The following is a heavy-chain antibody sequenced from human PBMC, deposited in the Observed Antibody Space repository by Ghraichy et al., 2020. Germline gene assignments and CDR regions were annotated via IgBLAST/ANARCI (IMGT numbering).Heavy chain of an antibody. V-gene: IGHV3-48*02. CDR2: ITSSSRTT. D-gene: IGHD4-23*01. Sequence: GGSLRLSCVGSGFTFSGYSMNWVRQSPGKGLEWISYITSSSRTTSYADSVQGRFTISRDNAQNSLYLQMNNLRDEDTAVYYCARGSTVVRFYYYDGMDVWGQGTTVTVSS. CDR3: ARGSTVVRFYYYDGMDV. CDR1: GFTFSGYS. J-gene: IGHJ6*02.